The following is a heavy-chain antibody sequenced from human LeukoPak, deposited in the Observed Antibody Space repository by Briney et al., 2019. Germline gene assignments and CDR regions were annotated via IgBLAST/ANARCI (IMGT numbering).Heavy chain of an antibody. CDR2: IYPGDSYT. CDR3: ARHEVGYYYYYMDV. Sequence: VESLKISCKGSGYSFTSYWIGWVRQMPAQSLEWMGIIYPGDSYTRYSPSFQGQVTISADKSISTAYLQSSSLKASDTAMYYCARHEVGYYYYYMDVWGKGTTVTVSS. J-gene: IGHJ6*03. CDR1: GYSFTSYW. V-gene: IGHV5-51*01.